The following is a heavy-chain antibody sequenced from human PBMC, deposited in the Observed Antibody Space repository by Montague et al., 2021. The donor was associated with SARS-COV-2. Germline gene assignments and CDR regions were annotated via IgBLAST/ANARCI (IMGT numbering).Heavy chain of an antibody. Sequence: SLRLSCAASGFTFSNNAMHWVRQAPGKGLEWVSFITGSSGTIYYADSVKGRFTISRDNGKNSLYLQMNSLRDEDTALYYCARVRGPTLATSFVDVWAKGPRSPSP. CDR3: ARVRGPTLATSFVDV. J-gene: IGHJ6*02. CDR1: GFTFSNNA. V-gene: IGHV3-48*02. CDR2: ITGSSGTI. D-gene: IGHD5-12*01.